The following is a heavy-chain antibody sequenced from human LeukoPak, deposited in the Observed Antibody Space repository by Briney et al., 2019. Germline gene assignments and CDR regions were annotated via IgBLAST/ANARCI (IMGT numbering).Heavy chain of an antibody. CDR3: ARGLFYHYYYYYMDV. J-gene: IGHJ6*03. V-gene: IGHV4-34*01. D-gene: IGHD2/OR15-2a*01. CDR2: INHSGST. Sequence: SETLSLTCAVYGGSFSGYYWSWIRQPPGKGLEWIGEINHSGSTNYNPSLKSRVTISVDTSKNQFSLKLSSVTAADTAVYYCARGLFYHYYYYYMDVWGKGTTVTVSS. CDR1: GGSFSGYY.